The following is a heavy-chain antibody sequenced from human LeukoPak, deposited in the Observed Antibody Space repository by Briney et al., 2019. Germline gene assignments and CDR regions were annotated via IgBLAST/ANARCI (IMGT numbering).Heavy chain of an antibody. Sequence: SETLSLTCFVSGDSISHTSYYWTWIRQPPGKGLEWIGSIHYSGRPYYFPSLKSRVTISADTSKDQFSLKLTSVTAADTAVYYCARRGRGPYLDYWGQGTLVTVSS. CDR3: ARRGRGPYLDY. CDR1: GDSISHTSYY. J-gene: IGHJ4*02. V-gene: IGHV4-39*01. CDR2: IHYSGRP. D-gene: IGHD1-26*01.